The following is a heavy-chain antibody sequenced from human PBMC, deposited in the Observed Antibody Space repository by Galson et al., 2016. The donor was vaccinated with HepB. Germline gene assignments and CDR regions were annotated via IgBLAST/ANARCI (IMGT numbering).Heavy chain of an antibody. D-gene: IGHD6-13*01. V-gene: IGHV3-7*03. CDR1: GLTLGSYW. Sequence: SLRLSCAASGLTLGSYWMTWVRQTPGKGLEWAGNIKEDGSEKYYADSVKGRFTISRDNARNSLYLQMSSLRVDDSALYYCVRGMSYSMYWGQGTLVTVSA. CDR3: VRGMSYSMY. J-gene: IGHJ4*02. CDR2: IKEDGSEK.